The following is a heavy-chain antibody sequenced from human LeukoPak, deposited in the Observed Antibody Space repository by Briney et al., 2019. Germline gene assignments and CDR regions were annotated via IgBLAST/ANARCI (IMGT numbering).Heavy chain of an antibody. CDR2: ISSSSSTI. CDR1: GFTFATYN. Sequence: GSLRLSCAASGFTFATYNMNWVRQAPGKGLEWVSYISSSSSTIYYADSVKGRFTISRDNAKNSLYLQMNSLRAEDTAVYYCARDMYYYGSGSYDAFDIWGQGTMVTVSS. CDR3: ARDMYYYGSGSYDAFDI. V-gene: IGHV3-48*04. J-gene: IGHJ3*02. D-gene: IGHD3-10*01.